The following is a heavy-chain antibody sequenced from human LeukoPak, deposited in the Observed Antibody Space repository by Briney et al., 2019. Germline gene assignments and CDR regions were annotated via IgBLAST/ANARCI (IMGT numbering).Heavy chain of an antibody. V-gene: IGHV4-31*03. CDR3: ARAGDIVVVPAAGQDWFDP. CDR2: LYYSGST. J-gene: IGHJ5*02. CDR1: GGSISSGGYY. Sequence: SETLSLTCTVSGGSISSGGYYWSWIRQHPGKGLEWIGYLYYSGSTYYNPSLKSRVTISVDTSKNQFSLKLSSVTAADTAVYYCARAGDIVVVPAAGQDWFDPLGQGTLVTVSS. D-gene: IGHD2-2*01.